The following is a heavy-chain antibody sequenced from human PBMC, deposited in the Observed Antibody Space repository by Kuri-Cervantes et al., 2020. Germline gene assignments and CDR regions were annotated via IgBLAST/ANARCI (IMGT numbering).Heavy chain of an antibody. Sequence: GSLRLSCTVSGGSISSYYWSWIRQPAGKGLEWIGRIYTSGSTNYNPSLKSRVTMSVDTSKNQFSLKLSSVTAADTAVYYCASYGSGSYLGYWGQGTLVTVSS. D-gene: IGHD3-10*01. J-gene: IGHJ4*02. CDR1: GGSISSYY. V-gene: IGHV4-4*07. CDR2: IYTSGST. CDR3: ASYGSGSYLGY.